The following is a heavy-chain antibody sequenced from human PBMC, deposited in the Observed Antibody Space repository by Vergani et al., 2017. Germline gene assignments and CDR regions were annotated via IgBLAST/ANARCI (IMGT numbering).Heavy chain of an antibody. CDR2: ISWNSGNI. CDR1: GISFDDYA. J-gene: IGHJ3*02. CDR3: AKGMGIGVGVTAGTLHAFDI. Sequence: EVQLVESGGGLVQPGRSLRLSCAASGISFDDYAMHWVRQAPGKGLKWVPGISWNSGNIGHADSVKGRFTISRDNAKNSLYLQMNSLRAEDMALYYCAKGMGIGVGVTAGTLHAFDIWGQGTMVTVSS. V-gene: IGHV3-9*03. D-gene: IGHD2-21*02.